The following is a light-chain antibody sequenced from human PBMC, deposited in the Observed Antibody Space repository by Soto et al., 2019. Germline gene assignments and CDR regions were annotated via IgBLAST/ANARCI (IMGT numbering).Light chain of an antibody. CDR3: QQYNTWPPLT. J-gene: IGKJ4*01. Sequence: DIQMTQSPSSLSASVGDRVTITCRTSQTISDYLNWYQHKPGKAPKLLISAASSLQSGVPSRFSGSGSGTDFTLTISSLQPEDFAVYYCQQYNTWPPLTFGGGTTLKIK. V-gene: IGKV1-39*01. CDR2: AAS. CDR1: QTISDY.